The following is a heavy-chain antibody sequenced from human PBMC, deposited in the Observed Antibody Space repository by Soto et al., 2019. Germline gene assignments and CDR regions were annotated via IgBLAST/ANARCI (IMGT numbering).Heavy chain of an antibody. D-gene: IGHD2-2*01. V-gene: IGHV4-59*08. CDR2: VYYTGIA. J-gene: IGHJ4*02. CDR3: ARHHCSSTSCPFDY. Sequence: PSETLSLTCTVSGGSLTSYYWSWIRQPPGKGLEWIGFVYYTGIARYNPSLKSRVTISVDTSKNQVSLKLTSVTAADTAVYYCARHHCSSTSCPFDYWGQGTLVTVSS. CDR1: GGSLTSYY.